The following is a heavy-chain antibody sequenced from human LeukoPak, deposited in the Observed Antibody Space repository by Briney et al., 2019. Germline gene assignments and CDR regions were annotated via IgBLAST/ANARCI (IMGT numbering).Heavy chain of an antibody. CDR1: GFTFDDYA. CDR3: AKDRDGYSGYDLGEIDY. J-gene: IGHJ4*02. CDR2: ISGDGGST. D-gene: IGHD5-12*01. Sequence: GGSLRLSCAASGFTFDDYAMHWVRQAPGKGLEWVSLISGDGGSTYYADSVKGRFTISRDNSKNSLCLQMNSLRTEDTALYYCAKDRDGYSGYDLGEIDYWGQGTLVTVSS. V-gene: IGHV3-43*02.